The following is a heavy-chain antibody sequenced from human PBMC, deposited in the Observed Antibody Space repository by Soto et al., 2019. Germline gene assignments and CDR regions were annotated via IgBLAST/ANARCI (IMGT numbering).Heavy chain of an antibody. Sequence: EVQMLASGGGLVHPGGSLRLSCAAYGFTFSNYAMNWVRQAPGKGLEWGASISGSGRNTYYADSVKGRLTISRDSSKNTLYLQMNSLRVEDTGVYYCAKDLNGSGSFTSYYHYGMDVWGQGTKVTVSS. D-gene: IGHD3-10*01. J-gene: IGHJ6*02. CDR2: ISGSGRNT. V-gene: IGHV3-23*01. CDR1: GFTFSNYA. CDR3: AKDLNGSGSFTSYYHYGMDV.